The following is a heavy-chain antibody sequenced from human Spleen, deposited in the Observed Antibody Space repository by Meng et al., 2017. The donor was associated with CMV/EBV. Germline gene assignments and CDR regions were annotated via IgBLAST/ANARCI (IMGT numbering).Heavy chain of an antibody. D-gene: IGHD5-18*01. CDR3: ARPTLYSYGFPTNHYYGLDV. Sequence: GESLKISCAASGFTVSSNYMSWVRQAPGKGLEWVSVIYSGGSTYYADSVKGRFTISRDNSKNTLYLQMNSLRTEDTAVYYCARPTLYSYGFPTNHYYGLDVWGLGATVTVSS. CDR2: IYSGGST. J-gene: IGHJ6*02. V-gene: IGHV3-66*02. CDR1: GFTVSSNY.